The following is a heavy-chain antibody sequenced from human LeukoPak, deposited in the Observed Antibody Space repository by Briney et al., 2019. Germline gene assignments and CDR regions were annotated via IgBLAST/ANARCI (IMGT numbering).Heavy chain of an antibody. CDR3: AREGWIAVVGAFDI. V-gene: IGHV3-7*01. Sequence: GGSLRLSCAASGFTFSSYGMHWVRQAPGKGLEWVANIKQDGSEKYYVDSVKGRFTISRDNAKNSLYLQMNSLRAEDTAVYYCAREGWIAVVGAFDIWGQGTMVTVSS. CDR2: IKQDGSEK. CDR1: GFTFSSYG. J-gene: IGHJ3*02. D-gene: IGHD6-19*01.